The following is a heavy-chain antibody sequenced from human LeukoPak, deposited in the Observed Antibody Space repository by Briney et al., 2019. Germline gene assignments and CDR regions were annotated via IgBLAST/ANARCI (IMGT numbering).Heavy chain of an antibody. D-gene: IGHD3-9*01. CDR1: GGSFSGYY. Sequence: PSETLSLTCAVYGGSFSGYYWSWFRQPPGKGLEWIGEINHRGSTNYNPSLKSRLTISLDTSTNQFSLRLNSVTAADTAVYYCAREGYDILTGYFNDYWGQGTLVTVSS. V-gene: IGHV4-34*01. J-gene: IGHJ4*02. CDR2: INHRGST. CDR3: AREGYDILTGYFNDY.